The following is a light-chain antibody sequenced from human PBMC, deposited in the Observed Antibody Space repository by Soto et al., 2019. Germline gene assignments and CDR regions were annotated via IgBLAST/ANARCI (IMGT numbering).Light chain of an antibody. V-gene: IGKV2-30*01. Sequence: DVVMTQSPLSLPVTLGQPASISCRSSQSLAYIDGNTYLNWFQQRPGQSPRRLIYKVSNRDSGVPDRFSGSGSGTDFTLKISRVEAEDVRVYYCMQGTHWPPYTFGQGTKLEIK. CDR3: MQGTHWPPYT. CDR2: KVS. CDR1: QSLAYIDGNTY. J-gene: IGKJ2*01.